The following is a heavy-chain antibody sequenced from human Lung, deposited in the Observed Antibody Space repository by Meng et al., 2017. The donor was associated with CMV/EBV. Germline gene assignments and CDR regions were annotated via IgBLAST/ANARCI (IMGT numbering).Heavy chain of an antibody. CDR3: ASGTPGRSYCDY. J-gene: IGHJ4*02. D-gene: IGHD2-15*01. CDR2: FVNYVDT. V-gene: IGHV1-18*01. Sequence: QVPLLQSGTEVKKPGASVRVSCKASGYTFGSYGICWVRQAPGQGLEWMGWFVNYVDTYPAPKFQGRVTMTTDTHTNTAFMELRSLTSDDTAVYYCASGTPGRSYCDYWVPGTLVPSPQ. CDR1: GYTFGSYG.